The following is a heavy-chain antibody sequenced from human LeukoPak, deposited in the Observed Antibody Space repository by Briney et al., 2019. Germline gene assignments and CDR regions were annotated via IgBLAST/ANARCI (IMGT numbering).Heavy chain of an antibody. CDR3: AGTAMVLDFDY. Sequence: SETLSLTCTVSGGSISGYYWSWIRQPPGKGPEWIGYIYYSGSTNYNPSLKSRVTISVDTSKNQFSLKMNSVTAADTAVYYCAGTAMVLDFDYWGQGTLVTVSS. CDR2: IYYSGST. CDR1: GGSISGYY. V-gene: IGHV4-59*08. J-gene: IGHJ4*02. D-gene: IGHD5-18*01.